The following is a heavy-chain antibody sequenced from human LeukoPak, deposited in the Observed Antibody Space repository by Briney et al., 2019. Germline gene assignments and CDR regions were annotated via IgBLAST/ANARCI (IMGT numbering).Heavy chain of an antibody. CDR3: AKDPYGSGSYYNVFDLDY. D-gene: IGHD3-10*01. J-gene: IGHJ4*02. CDR2: ISWNSGSI. Sequence: GGSLRLSCAASGFTFDDYAMHWVWQAPGKGLEWVSGISWNSGSIGYADSVKGRFTISRDNAKNSLYLQMNSLRAEDTAVYYCAKDPYGSGSYYNVFDLDYWGQGTLVTVSS. V-gene: IGHV3-9*01. CDR1: GFTFDDYA.